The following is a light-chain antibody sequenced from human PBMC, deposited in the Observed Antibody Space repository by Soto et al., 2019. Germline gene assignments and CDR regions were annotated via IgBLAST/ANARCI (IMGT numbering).Light chain of an antibody. CDR2: DSS. CDR1: QSISSW. Sequence: DIQMTQSPSTLSATAGDRVTITCRASQSISSWLAWYQHKPGKAPKLLTYDSSNLDSGVPSRFSGRGSGTEFSLTSSSLQPDDWATYSCQQYENSWTFGQGTRVEIK. J-gene: IGKJ1*01. V-gene: IGKV1-5*01. CDR3: QQYENSWT.